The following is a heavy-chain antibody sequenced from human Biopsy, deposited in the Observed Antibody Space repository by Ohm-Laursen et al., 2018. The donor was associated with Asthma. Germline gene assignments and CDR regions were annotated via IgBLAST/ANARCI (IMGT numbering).Heavy chain of an antibody. V-gene: IGHV1-69*01. CDR3: ARSYCGGDCYSPFDY. CDR2: IMPIFGTP. D-gene: IGHD2-21*01. J-gene: IGHJ4*02. CDR1: GDSFSNYA. Sequence: SSVKVSCKASGDSFSNYAISWVRQAPGQGLEWMGGIMPIFGTPNYAQKFQHRLTITADDSTTTVYMELSSLKLEDTAVYFCARSYCGGDCYSPFDYWGQGSLVTASS.